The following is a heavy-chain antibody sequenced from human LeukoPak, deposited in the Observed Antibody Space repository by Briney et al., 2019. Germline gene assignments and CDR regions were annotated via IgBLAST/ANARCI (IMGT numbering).Heavy chain of an antibody. J-gene: IGHJ4*02. CDR3: ARDSYAPDYDILTGYYPNYFDY. V-gene: IGHV1-46*01. CDR1: GYTXTSYY. D-gene: IGHD3-9*01. CDR2: INPSGGST. Sequence: ASVKVSCKASGYTXTSYYMHWVRQAPGQGLEWMGIINPSGGSTSYAQKFQGRVTMTRDTSTSTVYMELSSLRSEDTAVYYCARDSYAPDYDILTGYYPNYFDYWGQGTLVTVSS.